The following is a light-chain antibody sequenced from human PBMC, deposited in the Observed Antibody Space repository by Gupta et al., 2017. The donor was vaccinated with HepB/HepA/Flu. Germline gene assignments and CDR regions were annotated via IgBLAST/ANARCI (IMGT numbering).Light chain of an antibody. CDR2: WAS. CDR3: QQYYSTPVE. Sequence: DIVMTQSPDSLAVSLGERATINCKSSQSVLYSSNNKNYLAWYQQKPGQPPKLLISWASTRESGVPDRFSGSGSGTDFTRTISSLQAEDVAVYYCQQYYSTPVEFGQGTKVEIK. J-gene: IGKJ1*01. CDR1: QSVLYSSNNKNY. V-gene: IGKV4-1*01.